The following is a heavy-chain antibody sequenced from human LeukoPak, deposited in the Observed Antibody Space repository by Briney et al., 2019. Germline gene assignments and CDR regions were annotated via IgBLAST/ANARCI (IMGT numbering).Heavy chain of an antibody. CDR1: GGSISSYY. CDR2: IYYSGST. J-gene: IGHJ4*02. V-gene: IGHV4-59*01. CDR3: ARDIGSGSYDY. Sequence: SETLSLTCTVSGGSISSYYWSWIRQPPGKGLEWIGYIYYSGSTNYNPSLKSRVTITVDTSKNQFSLRLSSVTAADTAVYYCARDIGSGSYDYWGQGTLVTVSS. D-gene: IGHD3-10*01.